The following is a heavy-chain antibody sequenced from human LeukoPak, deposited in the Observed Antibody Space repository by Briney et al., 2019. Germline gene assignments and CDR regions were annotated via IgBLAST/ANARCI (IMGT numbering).Heavy chain of an antibody. D-gene: IGHD6-13*01. Sequence: GGSLSLSCAASGFTFSGNWMHWVRQAPGKGLVWVSGISWNSGSIGYADSVKGRFAISRDNAKNSLYLQMNSLRAEDTALYYCAKATFGTGIAAAGLDPWGQGTLVTVSS. CDR2: ISWNSGSI. CDR1: GFTFSGNW. V-gene: IGHV3-9*01. J-gene: IGHJ5*02. CDR3: AKATFGTGIAAAGLDP.